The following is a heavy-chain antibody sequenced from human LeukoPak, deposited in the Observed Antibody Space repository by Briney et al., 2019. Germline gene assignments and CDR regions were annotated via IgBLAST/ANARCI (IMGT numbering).Heavy chain of an antibody. J-gene: IGHJ4*02. CDR2: ISWNSGSI. Sequence: PGGSLRLSCAASGFTFDDYAMHWVRQAPGKGLEWVSGISWNSGSIGYADSVKGRFTISRDNAKNSLYLQMNSLRAEDTAFYYCAKDFQYYDSSGYLDYWGQGTLVTVSS. V-gene: IGHV3-9*01. D-gene: IGHD3-22*01. CDR1: GFTFDDYA. CDR3: AKDFQYYDSSGYLDY.